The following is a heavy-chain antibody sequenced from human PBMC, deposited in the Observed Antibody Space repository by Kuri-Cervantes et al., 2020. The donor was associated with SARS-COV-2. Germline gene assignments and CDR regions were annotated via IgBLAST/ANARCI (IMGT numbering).Heavy chain of an antibody. V-gene: IGHV1-2*02. CDR2: INPNSGGT. Sequence: ASVKVSCKASGYTFTSYGIIWVRQAPGQGLEWMGWINPNSGGTNYAQKFQGRVTMTRDTSISTAYMELSRLRSDDTAVYYCARTRVDMITFGGVPRNYYYYGMDVWGQGTTVTVSS. D-gene: IGHD3-16*01. J-gene: IGHJ6*02. CDR3: ARTRVDMITFGGVPRNYYYYGMDV. CDR1: GYTFTSYG.